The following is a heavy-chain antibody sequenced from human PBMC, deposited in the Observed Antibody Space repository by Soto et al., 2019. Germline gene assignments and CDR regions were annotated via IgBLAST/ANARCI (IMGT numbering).Heavy chain of an antibody. CDR2: IYYSGST. V-gene: IGHV4-31*03. CDR3: ARDKAVVVPAAIRRYYYGMDV. J-gene: IGHJ6*02. D-gene: IGHD2-2*01. Sequence: SETLSLTCTVAVGSISSGGYYWGWIRQHPGRGLEWIGYIYYSGSTYYNPSLKSRVTISVDTSKTQFSLKLSSVTAADTAVYYCARDKAVVVPAAIRRYYYGMDVWGQGTTVTVSS. CDR1: VGSISSGGYY.